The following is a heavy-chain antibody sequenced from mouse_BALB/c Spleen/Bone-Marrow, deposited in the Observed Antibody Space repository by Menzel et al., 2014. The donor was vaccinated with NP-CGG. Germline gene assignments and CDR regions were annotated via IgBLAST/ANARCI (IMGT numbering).Heavy chain of an antibody. V-gene: IGHV5-6*01. CDR3: ARRGNWDGRAAMDY. CDR1: EFTFSSYG. CDR2: INSGGVNT. D-gene: IGHD4-1*01. J-gene: IGHJ4*01. Sequence: EVQLVESGGDLVKPGGSLKLSCAASEFTFSSYGMSWVRQTPDKRLEWVATINSGGVNTYYIDSVKGRFTISRDNAKNTLYLQMSSLKSEDTAMYHCARRGNWDGRAAMDYGGQGTSVTVSS.